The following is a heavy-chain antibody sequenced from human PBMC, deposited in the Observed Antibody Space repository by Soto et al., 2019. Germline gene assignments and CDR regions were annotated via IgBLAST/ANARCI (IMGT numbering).Heavy chain of an antibody. CDR1: GFTFSNAW. CDR2: ISSSSSYI. D-gene: IGHD2-2*01. V-gene: IGHV3-21*01. CDR3: ARIDIVVVPAARPDAFDI. J-gene: IGHJ3*02. Sequence: PGGSLRLSCAASGFTFSNAWMNWVRQAPGKGLEWVSSISSSSSYIYYADSVKGRFTISRDNAKNSLYLQMNSLRAEDTAVYYCARIDIVVVPAARPDAFDIWGQGTMVTVSS.